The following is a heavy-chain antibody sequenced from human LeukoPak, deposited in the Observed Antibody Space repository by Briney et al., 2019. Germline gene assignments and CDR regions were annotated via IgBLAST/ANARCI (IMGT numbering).Heavy chain of an antibody. D-gene: IGHD3-22*01. J-gene: IGHJ4*02. Sequence: GGSLRLSCAASGFALSSYYMNWVRQAPGKGLEWVSAISGSGGSTYYADSVKGRFTISRDNSKNTLYLQMNSLRAEDTAVYYCAKAQNYYDSSGYSSPLDYWGQGTLVTVYS. CDR3: AKAQNYYDSSGYSSPLDY. CDR1: GFALSSYY. V-gene: IGHV3-23*01. CDR2: ISGSGGST.